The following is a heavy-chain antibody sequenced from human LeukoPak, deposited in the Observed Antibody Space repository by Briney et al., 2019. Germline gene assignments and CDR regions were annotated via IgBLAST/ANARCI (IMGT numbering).Heavy chain of an antibody. D-gene: IGHD3-10*01. Sequence: SETLSLTCTVSGGSISSYYWSWIRQPPGKGLEWIGYIYYSGSTNYNPSLKSRVTISVDTSKNQFSLKLSSVTAADTAVYYCARGSVLLWFGELLGAFDIWGQGTMVTVSS. CDR1: GGSISSYY. CDR3: ARGSVLLWFGELLGAFDI. V-gene: IGHV4-59*01. CDR2: IYYSGST. J-gene: IGHJ3*02.